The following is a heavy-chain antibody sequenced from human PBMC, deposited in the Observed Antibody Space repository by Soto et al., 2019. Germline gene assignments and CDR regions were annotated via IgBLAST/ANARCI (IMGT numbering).Heavy chain of an antibody. CDR2: IWYDGSNK. Sequence: GGSLRLSCAASGFTFSSYGMHWVRQAPGKGLEWVAVIWYDGSNKYYADSVKGRFTISRDNSKNTLYLQMNSLRAEDTAVYYCARERWYGSGNQGYGMDVWGQGTTVTVSS. CDR1: GFTFSSYG. V-gene: IGHV3-33*01. D-gene: IGHD3-10*01. J-gene: IGHJ6*02. CDR3: ARERWYGSGNQGYGMDV.